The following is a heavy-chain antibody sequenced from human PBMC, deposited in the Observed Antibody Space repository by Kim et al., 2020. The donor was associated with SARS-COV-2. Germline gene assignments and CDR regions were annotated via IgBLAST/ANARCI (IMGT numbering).Heavy chain of an antibody. Sequence: DSVRGRFTNSRDNAKNSLYLQMNSLGAEDTALYYCVKSNYYDILTGSIDHWGQGTLVTVSS. CDR3: VKSNYYDILTGSIDH. D-gene: IGHD3-9*01. V-gene: IGHV3-9*01. J-gene: IGHJ4*02.